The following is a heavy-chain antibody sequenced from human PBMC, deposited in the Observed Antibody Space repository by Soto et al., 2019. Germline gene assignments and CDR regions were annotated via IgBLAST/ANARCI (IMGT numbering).Heavy chain of an antibody. CDR2: ISSSSSTI. V-gene: IGHV3-11*01. CDR1: GFTFSDFY. D-gene: IGHD6-6*01. CDR3: ARSSRSWIGLFDY. Sequence: GGSLRLSCAASGFTFSDFYMNWMRQAPGKGLEWVSYISSSSSTIHYADSVKGRFTISRDNAKNSLYLQMNSLRVEDTAVYYCARSSRSWIGLFDYWGQGALVTVSS. J-gene: IGHJ4*02.